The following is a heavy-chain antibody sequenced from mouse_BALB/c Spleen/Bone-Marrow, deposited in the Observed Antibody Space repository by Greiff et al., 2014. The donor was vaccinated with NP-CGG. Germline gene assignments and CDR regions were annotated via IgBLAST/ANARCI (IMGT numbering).Heavy chain of an antibody. CDR3: ARDYDYDY. J-gene: IGHJ2*01. CDR1: GFTFSSYG. V-gene: IGHV5-6-3*01. D-gene: IGHD2-4*01. Sequence: EVKVVESGGGLVQPGGSLKLSCAASGFTFSSYGMSWVRQTPDKRLELVATINSNGGGTYYPDSVKGRFTISRDNAKNTLYLQMSSLKSEDTAMYYCARDYDYDYWGQGTTLTVSS. CDR2: INSNGGGT.